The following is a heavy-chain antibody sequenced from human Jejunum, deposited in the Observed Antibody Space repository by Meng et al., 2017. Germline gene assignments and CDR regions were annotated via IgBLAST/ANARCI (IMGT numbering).Heavy chain of an antibody. CDR1: GGSFSYHY. J-gene: IGHJ4*02. V-gene: IGHV4-34*01. CDR3: ARGDDWAKSGNF. Sequence: QVPLRQWGRGLLEPSEDLSPACAVYGGSFSYHYLTLIRQPPGKGLEWIGEIHPSGRTYYSPSLQSRVTITIDTSKNQFSLTLNSVTAADTAVYYCARGDDWAKSGNFWGQGTLVTVSS. D-gene: IGHD3-9*01. CDR2: IHPSGRT.